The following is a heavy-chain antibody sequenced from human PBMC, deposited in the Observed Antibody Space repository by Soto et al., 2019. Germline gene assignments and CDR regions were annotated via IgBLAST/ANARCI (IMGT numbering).Heavy chain of an antibody. Sequence: QLQLQESGSGLVKPSQTLSLTCAVSGGSISSGGYSWSWIRQPPGKGLEWIGYIYHSGSTYYNPSLKSRVTISVDRSKNQFSLKLSSVTAADTAVYYCARSSCGDDLVYYYYGMDVWGQGTTVTVSS. V-gene: IGHV4-30-2*01. CDR1: GGSISSGGYS. CDR3: ARSSCGDDLVYYYYGMDV. D-gene: IGHD2-21*01. J-gene: IGHJ6*02. CDR2: IYHSGST.